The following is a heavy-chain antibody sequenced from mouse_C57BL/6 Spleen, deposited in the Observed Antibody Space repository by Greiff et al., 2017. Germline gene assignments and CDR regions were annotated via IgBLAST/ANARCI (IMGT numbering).Heavy chain of an antibody. V-gene: IGHV1-64*01. Sequence: VQLQQPGAELVKPGASVKLSCKASGYTFTSYWMHWVKQRPGQGLEWIGMIHPNSGSTNYNEKFKSKATLTVDKSSSTAYMQLSSLTSEDSAVYYCAKEGTVTYYFDYWGQGTTLTVSS. CDR3: AKEGTVTYYFDY. D-gene: IGHD2-13*01. CDR2: IHPNSGST. CDR1: GYTFTSYW. J-gene: IGHJ2*01.